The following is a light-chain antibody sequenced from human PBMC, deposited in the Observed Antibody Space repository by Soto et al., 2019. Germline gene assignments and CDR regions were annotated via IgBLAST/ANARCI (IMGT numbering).Light chain of an antibody. CDR3: CSYAGSSTWV. CDR2: GVN. CDR1: SSDVGGYDF. J-gene: IGLJ3*02. V-gene: IGLV2-11*01. Sequence: QSALTQPRSVSGSPGQPVTISCTGTSSDVGGYDFVSWYQQHPGKAPKLMIYGVNKRPSGVPDRFSGSKSGNTASLTISGLQAEDEAEYFCCSYAGSSTWVFGGGTKLTVL.